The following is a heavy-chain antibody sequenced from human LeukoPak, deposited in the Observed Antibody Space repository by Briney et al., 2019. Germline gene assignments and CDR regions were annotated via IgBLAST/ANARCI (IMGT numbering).Heavy chain of an antibody. CDR3: ASQIVVVPAAMGGWFDP. CDR2: INHSGST. V-gene: IGHV4-34*01. J-gene: IGHJ5*02. Sequence: PSETLSLTCAVYGGSFSGCYWSWIRQPPGKGLEWIGEINHSGSTNYNPSLKSRVTISVDTSKNQFSLKLSSATAADTAVYYCASQIVVVPAAMGGWFDPWGQGTLVTVSS. CDR1: GGSFSGCY. D-gene: IGHD2-2*01.